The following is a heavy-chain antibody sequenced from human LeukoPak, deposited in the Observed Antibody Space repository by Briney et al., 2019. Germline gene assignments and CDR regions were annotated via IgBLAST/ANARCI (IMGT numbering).Heavy chain of an antibody. CDR2: INHSGST. CDR1: GGSFSGYY. CDR3: ARDPLLGSYGLYYYYYGMDV. V-gene: IGHV4-34*01. D-gene: IGHD5-18*01. Sequence: SETLSLTCAVYGGSFSGYYWSWIRQPPGKGLEWIGEINHSGSTNYNPSLKSRVTISVDTSKNQFSLKLSSVTTADTAVYYCARDPLLGSYGLYYYYYGMDVWGQGTTVTVSS. J-gene: IGHJ6*02.